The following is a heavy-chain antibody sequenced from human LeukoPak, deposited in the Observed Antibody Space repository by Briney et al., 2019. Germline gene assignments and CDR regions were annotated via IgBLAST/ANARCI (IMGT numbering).Heavy chain of an antibody. CDR1: GFTFSSYS. CDR2: ISSSSSYI. Sequence: GGSLRLSCAASGFTFSSYSMNWVRQAPGKGLEWVSSISSSSSYIYYADSVKGRFTISRDNAKNSLYLQMNSLRAEDTAVYYCARDLGLERWLQADSDYWGQGTLVTVSS. CDR3: ARDLGLERWLQADSDY. D-gene: IGHD5-24*01. V-gene: IGHV3-21*01. J-gene: IGHJ4*02.